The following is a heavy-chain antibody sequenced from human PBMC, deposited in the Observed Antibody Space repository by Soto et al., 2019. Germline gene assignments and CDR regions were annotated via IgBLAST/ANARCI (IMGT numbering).Heavy chain of an antibody. Sequence: ETRSLTWTVAGACMSEYYWSWIRQPAGKGLEWIGRFYTGGSTNYNPSLKSRVTLSVGTSKNQLSMKLRSVTAADTAVYYCAREKIPYGMDGWGQGTTVTVSS. V-gene: IGHV4-4*07. CDR3: AREKIPYGMDG. J-gene: IGHJ6*02. CDR2: FYTGGST. CDR1: GACMSEYY.